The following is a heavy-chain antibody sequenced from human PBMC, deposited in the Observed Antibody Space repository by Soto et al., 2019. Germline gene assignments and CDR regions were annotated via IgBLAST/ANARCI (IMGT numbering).Heavy chain of an antibody. CDR2: IWYDGSNK. Sequence: GGSLRLSCAASGFTFSSYGMHWVRQAPGKGLEWVAVIWYDGSNKYYADSVKGRFTISRDNSKNTLYLQMNSLRAEDTAVYYCARDRRYCTNGVCLSRGMDVWGQGTTVTVS. J-gene: IGHJ6*02. CDR1: GFTFSSYG. CDR3: ARDRRYCTNGVCLSRGMDV. D-gene: IGHD2-8*01. V-gene: IGHV3-33*01.